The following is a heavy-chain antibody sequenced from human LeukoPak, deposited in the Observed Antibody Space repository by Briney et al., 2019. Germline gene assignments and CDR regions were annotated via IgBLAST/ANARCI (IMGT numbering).Heavy chain of an antibody. D-gene: IGHD3-22*01. V-gene: IGHV3-23*01. CDR1: GFTFSSYA. CDR3: AKDPAYYYDSSGYYSY. Sequence: GASLRLSCAASGFTFSSYAMNWVRQAPGKGLEWVSAISGSGGSTYYADSVKGRFTISRDNSKNTLYLQMNSLRAEDTAVYYCAKDPAYYYDSSGYYSYWGQGTLVTVSS. CDR2: ISGSGGST. J-gene: IGHJ4*02.